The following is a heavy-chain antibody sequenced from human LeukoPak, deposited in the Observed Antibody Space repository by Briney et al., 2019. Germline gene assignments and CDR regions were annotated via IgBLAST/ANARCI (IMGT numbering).Heavy chain of an antibody. CDR1: GFTFSDHY. CDR2: LSNSGSDI. CDR3: ARGHWGLDY. J-gene: IGHJ4*02. V-gene: IGHV3-11*01. D-gene: IGHD7-27*01. Sequence: GGSLRLSCAVSGFTFSDHYMTWIRQAPGKGLEYISYLSNSGSDIFYADSVKGRFSISRDNAKNSLYLQMNSLRAEDTAMYYCARGHWGLDYWGQGTLVTVSS.